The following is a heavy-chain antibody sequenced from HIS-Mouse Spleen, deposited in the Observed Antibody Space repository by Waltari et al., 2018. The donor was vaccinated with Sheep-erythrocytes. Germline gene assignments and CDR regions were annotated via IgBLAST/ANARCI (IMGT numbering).Heavy chain of an antibody. Sequence: QVQLVQSGAEVKKHAASVKVSCKASGDTFTSFETNWVRQATGQGLAWMGWMNPNSGNTGYAQKFQGRVTMTRNTSISTAYMELSSLRSEDTAVYYCARGHYSGYDFDYWGQGTLVTVSS. CDR3: ARGHYSGYDFDY. D-gene: IGHD5-12*01. J-gene: IGHJ4*02. V-gene: IGHV1-8*01. CDR2: MNPNSGNT. CDR1: GDTFTSFE.